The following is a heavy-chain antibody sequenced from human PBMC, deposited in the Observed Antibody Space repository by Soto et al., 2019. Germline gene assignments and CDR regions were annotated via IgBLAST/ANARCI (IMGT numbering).Heavy chain of an antibody. Sequence: QVQLVESGGGVVQPGRSLRLSCAASGFTFSNYAMNWVRQAPGKGLEWVAVISYDGSNKYYADSVKGRITISRDNSRNTLYLQMNNLRAEDTAMYYCARDLGNNDGSFAYWGQGTLVTVSS. V-gene: IGHV3-30-3*01. D-gene: IGHD1-1*01. CDR1: GFTFSNYA. CDR2: ISYDGSNK. J-gene: IGHJ4*02. CDR3: ARDLGNNDGSFAY.